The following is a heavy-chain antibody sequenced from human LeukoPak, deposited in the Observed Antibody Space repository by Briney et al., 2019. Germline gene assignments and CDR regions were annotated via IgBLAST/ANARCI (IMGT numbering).Heavy chain of an antibody. V-gene: IGHV2-70*11. D-gene: IGHD3-3*01. J-gene: IGHJ6*02. CDR3: AREWVSIARNDLDV. Sequence: SGPALVKPTQTLTLTCTFSGFSLSTNGMCVSWIRQPPGKALEWLARIDWDDDKYYSTSLRTRLIISKDTSKNQVVVTMTNVDPGDTATYYCAREWVSIARNDLDVWGQGTTVTVSS. CDR1: GFSLSTNGMC. CDR2: IDWDDDK.